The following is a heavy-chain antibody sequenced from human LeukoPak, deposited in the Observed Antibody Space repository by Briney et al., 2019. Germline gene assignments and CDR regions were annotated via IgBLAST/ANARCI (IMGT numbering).Heavy chain of an antibody. CDR2: IIPIFGTA. Sequence: GASVKVSCKASGCTFSSYAISWVRQAPGQGLEWMGGIIPIFGTANYAQKFQGRVTITTDESTSTAYMELSSLRSEDTAVYYCARGVLDQCSSTSCSYRGLDYWGQGTLVTVSS. J-gene: IGHJ4*02. CDR3: ARGVLDQCSSTSCSYRGLDY. V-gene: IGHV1-69*05. CDR1: GCTFSSYA. D-gene: IGHD2-2*01.